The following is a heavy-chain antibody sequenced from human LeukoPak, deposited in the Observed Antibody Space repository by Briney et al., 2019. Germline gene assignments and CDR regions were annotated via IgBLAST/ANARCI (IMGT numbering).Heavy chain of an antibody. J-gene: IGHJ4*02. Sequence: SETLSLTCAVSGYSISSGYYWGWIRQPPGKGLEWIGSIYHSGSTYYNPSLKSRVTMSVDTSKNQFSLKLSSVTAADTAVYYCARGRGPAACGYWGQGTLVTVSS. CDR2: IYHSGST. CDR3: ARGRGPAACGY. V-gene: IGHV4-38-2*01. D-gene: IGHD2-2*01. CDR1: GYSISSGYY.